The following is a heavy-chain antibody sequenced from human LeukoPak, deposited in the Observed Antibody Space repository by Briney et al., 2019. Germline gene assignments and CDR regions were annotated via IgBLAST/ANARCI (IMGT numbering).Heavy chain of an antibody. CDR3: ARDKVGATFPGAFNI. J-gene: IGHJ3*02. V-gene: IGHV4-4*07. D-gene: IGHD1-26*01. CDR2: IYTSGST. CDR1: GGSISSYY. Sequence: PSETLSLTCTVSGGSISSYYWSWIRQPAGKGLEWIGRIYTSGSTNYNPSLKSRVTMSVDTSKNQFSLKLTSVTAADTAVYFCARDKVGATFPGAFNIWGQGTMVTVSS.